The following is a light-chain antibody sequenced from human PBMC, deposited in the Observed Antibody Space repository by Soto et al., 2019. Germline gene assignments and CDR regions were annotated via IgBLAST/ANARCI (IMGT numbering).Light chain of an antibody. Sequence: SYELTQPPSVSVAPGKTARITCGGNNIGSKSVHWYQQKSGQAPVLVIYYEIDRPSGIPERFSGSNYGNTATLTISSVEAGDEADYYCHVWDSDRDHPVFGGGTKLTV. V-gene: IGLV3-21*04. CDR2: YEI. CDR1: NIGSKS. J-gene: IGLJ2*01. CDR3: HVWDSDRDHPV.